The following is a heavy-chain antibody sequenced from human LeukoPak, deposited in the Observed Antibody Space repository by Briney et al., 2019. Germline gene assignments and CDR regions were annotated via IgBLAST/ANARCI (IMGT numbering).Heavy chain of an antibody. J-gene: IGHJ4*02. CDR3: ARGEVGATAHFDY. Sequence: ASVKVSCKASGYTFTSYYMHWVRQAPGQGLEWMGRINPNSGGTNSAQKFYGRVTMTRDTSISTAYMELSRLTSGDTAVYYCARGEVGATAHFDYWGQGTLVTVSS. D-gene: IGHD1-26*01. CDR1: GYTFTSYY. V-gene: IGHV1-2*06. CDR2: INPNSGGT.